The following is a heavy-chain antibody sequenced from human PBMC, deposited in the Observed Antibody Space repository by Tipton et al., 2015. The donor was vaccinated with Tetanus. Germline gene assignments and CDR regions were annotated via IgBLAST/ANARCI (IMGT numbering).Heavy chain of an antibody. J-gene: IGHJ3*02. CDR2: ITQDGSEN. D-gene: IGHD1-26*01. V-gene: IGHV3-7*01. CDR1: GFTFNTYG. Sequence: SLRLSCAASGFTFNTYGMNWVRQGPGKGLGWVANITQDGSENYHVDSVKGRFTISRDNAENSLYLQMSSLRAEDTAVYYCARNERWSSDNWGLGTMVTVSS. CDR3: ARNERWSSDN.